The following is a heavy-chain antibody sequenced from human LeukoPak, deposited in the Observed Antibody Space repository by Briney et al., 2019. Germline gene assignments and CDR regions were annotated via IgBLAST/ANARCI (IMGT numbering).Heavy chain of an antibody. V-gene: IGHV3-21*01. D-gene: IGHD1-1*01. J-gene: IGHJ4*02. Sequence: PGGSLRLSCAASGFTFSSYSMNWVRQAPGKGLEWVSSISSSSYIYYADSVKGRFTISRDNAKNSLYLQMNSLRAEDTAVYFCARGRNDPSGYYFDYWGPGNLVTVSS. CDR3: ARGRNDPSGYYFDY. CDR2: ISSSSYI. CDR1: GFTFSSYS.